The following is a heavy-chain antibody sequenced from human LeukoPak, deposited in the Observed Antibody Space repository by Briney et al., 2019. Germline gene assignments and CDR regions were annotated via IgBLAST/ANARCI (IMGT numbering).Heavy chain of an antibody. CDR1: GGSISSGSYY. CDR2: IYSSGRT. V-gene: IGHV4-61*02. CDR3: ARGPGGSSSSDFDY. D-gene: IGHD6-6*01. Sequence: SETLSLTCTVSGGSISSGSYYWSWIRQPAGTGLEWIGRIYSSGRTNYNPSLKSRVTISIDTSKNQFSLKLSSVTAADTAVYYCARGPGGSSSSDFDYWGQGTLVTVSS. J-gene: IGHJ4*02.